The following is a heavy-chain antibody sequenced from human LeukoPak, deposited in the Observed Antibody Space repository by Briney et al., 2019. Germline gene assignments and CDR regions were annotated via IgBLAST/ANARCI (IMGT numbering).Heavy chain of an antibody. D-gene: IGHD3-22*01. CDR3: ARAAYDSSGYLTL. Sequence: GGSLRLSCAASGFTFSSYGMHWVRQAPGKGLEWVAVIWYDGSNKYHADSVKGRFTISRDNSKNKLYLQMNSLRAEDTAVYYCARAAYDSSGYLTLWGQGTLVTVSS. CDR1: GFTFSSYG. J-gene: IGHJ4*02. V-gene: IGHV3-33*01. CDR2: IWYDGSNK.